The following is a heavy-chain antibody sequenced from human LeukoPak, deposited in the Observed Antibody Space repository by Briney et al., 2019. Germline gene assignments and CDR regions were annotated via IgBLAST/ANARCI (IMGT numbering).Heavy chain of an antibody. Sequence: GGSLRLSCVASGLTPSSCAMTWVRQAPGKGLEWVSSISSTSTYISYADSVRGRFTISRDNAKSSLYLQMNSLRAEDTAVYHCARDNSPDDDYYGMDVWGQGTTVTVSS. D-gene: IGHD1-1*01. CDR3: ARDNSPDDDYYGMDV. CDR2: ISSTSTYI. J-gene: IGHJ6*02. V-gene: IGHV3-21*01. CDR1: GLTPSSCA.